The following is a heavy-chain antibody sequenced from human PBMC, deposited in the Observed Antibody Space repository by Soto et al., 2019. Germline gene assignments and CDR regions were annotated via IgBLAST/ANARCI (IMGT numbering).Heavy chain of an antibody. CDR3: ASDFYRCLSATNYVVY. CDR1: GYTFTSHG. J-gene: IGHJ4*02. Sequence: APVKVSCKASGYTFTSHGIRWVRQAPGQGLEWMGWISAYNGNTNYAQKLQGRVTMTTDTSTSTAYMELRSLRSDDTAVYYCASDFYRCLSATNYVVYWCQRTRATDPS. CDR2: ISAYNGNT. D-gene: IGHD2-15*01. V-gene: IGHV1-18*01.